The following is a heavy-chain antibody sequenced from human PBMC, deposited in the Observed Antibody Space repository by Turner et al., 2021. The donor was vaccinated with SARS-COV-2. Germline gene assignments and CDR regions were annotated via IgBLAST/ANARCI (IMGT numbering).Heavy chain of an antibody. CDR2: IDWDDDK. J-gene: IGHJ4*02. Sequence: STSGMRVSWIRQPPGKALEWLVRIDWDDDKYCSSSLKTRLTISKATPKNQVVLTMTNMEPGDTATYYCARIPLNYYDSSGYYYCLRIYYFDYWGQGTLVTVSS. CDR1: STSGMR. V-gene: IGHV2-70*04. CDR3: ARIPLNYYDSSGYYYCLRIYYFDY. D-gene: IGHD3-22*01.